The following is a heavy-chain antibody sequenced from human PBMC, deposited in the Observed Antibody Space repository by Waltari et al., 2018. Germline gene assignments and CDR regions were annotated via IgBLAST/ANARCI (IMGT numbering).Heavy chain of an antibody. CDR2: IYYSCRT. CDR3: ARLRVVVVVAATGWFDP. V-gene: IGHV4-39*01. Sequence: QLQLQESGPGLVKPSETLSLTCTVSGGSISSSRYYWGWIRQPPGKGLGWIGSIYYSCRTSYNPSLNRRFTISVDTSKNQFSLKLRSVTAADTAVYYCARLRVVVVVAATGWFDPWGQGTLVTVSS. J-gene: IGHJ5*02. CDR1: GGSISSSRYY. D-gene: IGHD2-15*01.